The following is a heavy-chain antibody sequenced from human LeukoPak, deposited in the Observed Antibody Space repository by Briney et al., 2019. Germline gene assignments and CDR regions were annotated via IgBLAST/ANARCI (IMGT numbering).Heavy chain of an antibody. Sequence: GESLKISCKASGYNFTNYWIGGVRQMPGKGLEWMGVIYPGDSETRYSPSFHGQVTISADKSISTAYLRWSSLKASDTAMYYCARQLGAFTVTTGADYWGQGTLVTVSS. D-gene: IGHD4-17*01. CDR1: GYNFTNYW. J-gene: IGHJ4*02. CDR2: IYPGDSET. V-gene: IGHV5-51*01. CDR3: ARQLGAFTVTTGADY.